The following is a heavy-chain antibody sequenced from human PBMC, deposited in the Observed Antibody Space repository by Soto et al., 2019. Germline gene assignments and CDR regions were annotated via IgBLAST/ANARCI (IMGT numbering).Heavy chain of an antibody. J-gene: IGHJ4*02. Sequence: PGGSLRLSCAASGFTFSSYGMHWVRQAPGKGLEWVAVISYDGNNEHYADSVKGRFTISRDNSKNKLFLQTNSLRAEDTAVYYCAKDTYYHDSSGYYGFDNWGQGTLVTVSS. CDR1: GFTFSSYG. D-gene: IGHD3-22*01. V-gene: IGHV3-30*18. CDR3: AKDTYYHDSSGYYGFDN. CDR2: ISYDGNNE.